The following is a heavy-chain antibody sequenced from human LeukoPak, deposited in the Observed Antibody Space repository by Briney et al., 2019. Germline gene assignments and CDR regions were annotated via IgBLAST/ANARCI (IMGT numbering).Heavy chain of an antibody. CDR2: IFYTGST. J-gene: IGHJ4*02. Sequence: ASETLSLTCTVSGGSISGSGDYWSWIRQRPGKGLEWIGNIFYTGSTYYNPSLESRVTISVDTSKNQFSLKLTSVTAADTAVYYCARASREMATIKISNYLNSWGQGTLVTVSS. CDR1: GGSISGSGDY. V-gene: IGHV4-31*03. CDR3: ARASREMATIKISNYLNS. D-gene: IGHD5-24*01.